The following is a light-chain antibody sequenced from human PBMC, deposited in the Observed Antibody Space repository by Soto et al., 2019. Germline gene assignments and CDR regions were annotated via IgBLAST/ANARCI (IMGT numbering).Light chain of an antibody. CDR3: QHYGRSSWT. V-gene: IGKV3-20*01. J-gene: IGKJ1*01. CDR2: GAS. Sequence: DIELTQSPGTLSLSSGERVTLSCRASQTVRSSFVAWYQQKPGQAPRLLIYGASTRATGIPDRFSGSGSGTDFTLTISSLEPEDLAVYYCQHYGRSSWTFGQGTKVEIK. CDR1: QTVRSSF.